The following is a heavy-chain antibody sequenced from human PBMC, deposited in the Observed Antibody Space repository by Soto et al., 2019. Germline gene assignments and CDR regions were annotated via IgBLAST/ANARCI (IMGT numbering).Heavy chain of an antibody. J-gene: IGHJ4*02. CDR3: AKARGSSTPAPGSY. D-gene: IGHD3-16*01. CDR2: ISGSGGTT. CDR1: GFTFSDYY. V-gene: IGHV3-23*01. Sequence: PGGSLRLSCAASGFTFSDYYMSWIRQAPGKGLEWVSAISGSGGTTYYADSVKGRFTISRDNSKNTLYLQMNSLGAEDTAVYYCAKARGSSTPAPGSYWGQGSLVTSPQ.